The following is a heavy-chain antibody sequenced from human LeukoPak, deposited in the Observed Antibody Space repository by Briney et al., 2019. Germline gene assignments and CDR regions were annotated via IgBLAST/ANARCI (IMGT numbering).Heavy chain of an antibody. V-gene: IGHV3-21*01. J-gene: IGHJ4*02. CDR1: GFTVSSNY. Sequence: KPGGSLRLSCAASGFTVSSNYMSWVRQAPGKGLEWVSSISSSSGYIYYADSVKGRFTISRDNAKNLLYLQMNSLRAEDTAVYYCAREGQAAGSDYWGQGTLVTVSS. D-gene: IGHD6-13*01. CDR3: AREGQAAGSDY. CDR2: ISSSSGYI.